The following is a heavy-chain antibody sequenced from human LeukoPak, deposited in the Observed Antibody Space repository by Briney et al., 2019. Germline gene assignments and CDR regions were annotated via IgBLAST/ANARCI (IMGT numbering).Heavy chain of an antibody. CDR3: ARDRGGDGYNPDVFDI. CDR1: GFTFSSYG. J-gene: IGHJ3*02. Sequence: PGGSLRLSCAASGFTFSSYGMHWVRQAPGKGLEWVAVISYDGSNKYYADSGKGRFTISRDNSKNTLYLQMSTLRSEATAVYYCARDRGGDGYNPDVFDIWGQGTMVTVSS. D-gene: IGHD5-24*01. CDR2: ISYDGSNK. V-gene: IGHV3-30*03.